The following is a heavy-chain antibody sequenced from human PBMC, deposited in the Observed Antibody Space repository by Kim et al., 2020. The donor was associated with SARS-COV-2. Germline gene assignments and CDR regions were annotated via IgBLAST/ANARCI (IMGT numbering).Heavy chain of an antibody. Sequence: SETLSLTCTVSGVSISSSSYYWGWIRQPPGKGLEWIGSIYYSGSTYYNPSLKSRVTISVDTSNNQFSLKLSSVTAADTAVYYCARRLGGWRNYGMDVWGQGTTVTVSS. CDR2: IYYSGST. V-gene: IGHV4-39*01. J-gene: IGHJ6*02. CDR3: ARRLGGWRNYGMDV. D-gene: IGHD6-19*01. CDR1: GVSISSSSYY.